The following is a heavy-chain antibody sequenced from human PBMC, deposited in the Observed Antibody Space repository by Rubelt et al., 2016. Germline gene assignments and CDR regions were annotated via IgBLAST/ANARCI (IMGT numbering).Heavy chain of an antibody. CDR2: IYNGGST. J-gene: IGHJ4*02. D-gene: IGHD1-26*01. CDR3: ARDGGGYLRYFDY. Sequence: EVQLVESGGGLVHPGGSLRLSCVVSGFTVSSNYMSWVRQAPGKGLEWVSVIYNGGSTYYADSVKGRFTISRDKSKNTLDLQMNSLRADDTVVYYCARDGGGYLRYFDYWGLGTLVTVSS. CDR1: GFTVSSNY. V-gene: IGHV3-66*01.